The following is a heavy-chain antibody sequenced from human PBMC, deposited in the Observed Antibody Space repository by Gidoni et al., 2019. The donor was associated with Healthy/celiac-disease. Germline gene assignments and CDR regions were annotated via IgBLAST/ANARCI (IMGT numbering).Heavy chain of an antibody. CDR3: AKVAVDLGGVYYYYYGMDV. D-gene: IGHD5-12*01. Sequence: EVQLLESGGGLVQPGGSLRLSCAASGFTFSSYAMSWVRQAPGKGLEWVSAISGSGGSTYYADSVKGRFTISRDNSKNTLYLQMNSLRAEDTAVYYCAKVAVDLGGVYYYYYGMDVWGQGTTVTVSS. J-gene: IGHJ6*02. CDR1: GFTFSSYA. CDR2: ISGSGGST. V-gene: IGHV3-23*01.